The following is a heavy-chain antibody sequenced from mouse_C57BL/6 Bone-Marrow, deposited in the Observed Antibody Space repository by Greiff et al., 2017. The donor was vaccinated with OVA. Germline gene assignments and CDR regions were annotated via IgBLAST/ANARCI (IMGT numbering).Heavy chain of an antibody. D-gene: IGHD2-1*01. CDR2: IHPNSGST. J-gene: IGHJ4*01. Sequence: QVQLQQPGAELVKPGASVKLSCKASGYTFTSYWMHWVKQRPGQGLEWIGMIHPNSGSTNYNEKFKSKATLTVDKSSSTAYMQLSSLPSEDSAVYYCARAGGGNYGGWYYAMDYWGKGTSVTVSS. V-gene: IGHV1-64*01. CDR3: ARAGGGNYGGWYYAMDY. CDR1: GYTFTSYW.